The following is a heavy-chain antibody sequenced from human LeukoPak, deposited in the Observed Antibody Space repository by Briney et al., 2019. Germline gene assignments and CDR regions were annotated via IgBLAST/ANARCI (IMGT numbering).Heavy chain of an antibody. J-gene: IGHJ6*03. V-gene: IGHV1-2*02. D-gene: IGHD2-15*01. CDR3: ASEEVVVASNYYYYYMDV. Sequence: GASVKVSCKASGYTFTGYYMHWVRQAPGQGLEWMGWINPNSGGTNYAQKFQGRVTMTRDTSISTAYMELSRLRSDDTAVYYCASEEVVVASNYYYYYMDVWGKGTTVTVSS. CDR2: INPNSGGT. CDR1: GYTFTGYY.